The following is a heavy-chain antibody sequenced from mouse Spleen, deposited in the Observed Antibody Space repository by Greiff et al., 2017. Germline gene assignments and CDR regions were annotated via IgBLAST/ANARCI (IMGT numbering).Heavy chain of an antibody. Sequence: QVQLQQSGAELVKPGASVKISCKASGYAFSSYWMNWVKQRPGKGLEWIGQIYPGDGDTNYNGKFKGKATLTADKSSSTAYMQLSSLTSEDSAVYFCASHGNYLWDFYAMDYWGQGTSVTVSS. J-gene: IGHJ4*01. V-gene: IGHV1-80*01. CDR3: ASHGNYLWDFYAMDY. D-gene: IGHD2-1*01. CDR2: IYPGDGDT. CDR1: GYAFSSYW.